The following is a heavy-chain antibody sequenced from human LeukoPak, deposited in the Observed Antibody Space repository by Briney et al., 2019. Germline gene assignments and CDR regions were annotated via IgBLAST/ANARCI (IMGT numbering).Heavy chain of an antibody. J-gene: IGHJ4*02. D-gene: IGHD3-16*01. CDR3: ARGLNYDYVWRLSCYFDY. CDR2: INHSGST. Sequence: SETLSLTCAVYGGSFSGYYWSWIRQPPGKGLEWIGEINHSGSTNYNPSLKSRVTISVDTSKNQLSLKLSSVTAADTAVYYCARGLNYDYVWRLSCYFDYWGQGTLVTVSS. CDR1: GGSFSGYY. V-gene: IGHV4-34*01.